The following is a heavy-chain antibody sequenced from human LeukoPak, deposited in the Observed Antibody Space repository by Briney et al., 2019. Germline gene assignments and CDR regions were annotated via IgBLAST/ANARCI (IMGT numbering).Heavy chain of an antibody. V-gene: IGHV1-24*01. CDR1: GYTLTELS. J-gene: IGHJ4*02. CDR2: FDPEDGET. CDR3: ARGTRSYDSSGYLLGDFDY. D-gene: IGHD3-22*01. Sequence: ASVKVSCKVSGYTLTELSMHWVRQAPGKGLEWMGGFDPEDGETIYAQKFQGRATMTEDTSTDTAYMELSSLRSEDTAVYYCARGTRSYDSSGYLLGDFDYWGQGTLVTVSS.